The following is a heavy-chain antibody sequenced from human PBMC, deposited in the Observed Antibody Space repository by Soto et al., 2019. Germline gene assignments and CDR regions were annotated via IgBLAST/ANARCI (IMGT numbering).Heavy chain of an antibody. Sequence: GASLKISCKGSGYSFTSYWIGWVRQMPGKGLEWMGIIYPGDSDTRYSPSFQGQVTISADKSISTAYLQWSSLKASDTAMYYCARAGYCGGDCYSYYYYYGMDVWGQGTTVTVSS. V-gene: IGHV5-51*01. J-gene: IGHJ6*02. D-gene: IGHD2-21*02. CDR2: IYPGDSDT. CDR3: ARAGYCGGDCYSYYYYYGMDV. CDR1: GYSFTSYW.